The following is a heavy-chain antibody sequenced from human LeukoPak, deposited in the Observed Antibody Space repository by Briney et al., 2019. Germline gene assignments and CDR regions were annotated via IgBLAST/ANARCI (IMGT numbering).Heavy chain of an antibody. V-gene: IGHV3-48*04. Sequence: GGSLRLSCAASGFTFSSYSMNWVRQAPGKGLEWVSYISSSSSTIYYADSVKGRFTISRDNAKNSLYLQMNSLRAEDTAVYDCARDYSSSFDYWGQGTLVTVSS. CDR3: ARDYSSSFDY. CDR2: ISSSSSTI. CDR1: GFTFSSYS. J-gene: IGHJ4*02. D-gene: IGHD6-6*01.